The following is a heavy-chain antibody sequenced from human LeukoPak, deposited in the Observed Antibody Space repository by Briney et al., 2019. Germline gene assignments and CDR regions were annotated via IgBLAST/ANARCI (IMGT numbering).Heavy chain of an antibody. CDR2: LYYSGST. J-gene: IGHJ4*02. CDR3: ARDRVRGRGYSGYGYFDY. D-gene: IGHD5-12*01. CDR1: GGSISSSSYY. V-gene: IGHV4-39*07. Sequence: PSETLSLTCTVSGGSISSSSYYWGWIRQPPGKGLEWIGSLYYSGSTYYNPSLKSRVTISVDTSKNQFSLKLSSVTAADTAVYYCARDRVRGRGYSGYGYFDYWGQGTLVTVSS.